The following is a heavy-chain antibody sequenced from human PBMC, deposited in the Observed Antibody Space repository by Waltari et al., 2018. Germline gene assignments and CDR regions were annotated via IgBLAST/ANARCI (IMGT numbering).Heavy chain of an antibody. J-gene: IGHJ4*02. D-gene: IGHD2-2*01. CDR3: ARKYCSSTSCYAPSFDY. Sequence: LQESGPGLVKPSGTLSLTCAVSGGSISSSNWWSWVRQPPGKGLEWTGEIYRGGSTTYNPSRKSRVTISVAKCKNQSSLKLSYVTAADTAFYYCARKYCSSTSCYAPSFDYWGQGTLVSVSA. V-gene: IGHV4-4*02. CDR1: GGSISSSNW. CDR2: IYRGGST.